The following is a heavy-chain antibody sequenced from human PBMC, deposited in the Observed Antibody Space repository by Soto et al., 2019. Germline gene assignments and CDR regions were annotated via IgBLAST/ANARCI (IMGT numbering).Heavy chain of an antibody. J-gene: IGHJ5*02. D-gene: IGHD2-15*01. CDR2: IYYSGST. CDR1: GGSVSSGSYY. Sequence: SETLSLTCTVSGGSVSSGSYYWSWIRQPPGKGLEWIGYIYYSGSTNYNPSLKSRVTISVDTSKNQFSLKLSSVTAADMAVYYCARVPWSVVTAGWFDPWGQGTLVTVSS. CDR3: ARVPWSVVTAGWFDP. V-gene: IGHV4-61*01.